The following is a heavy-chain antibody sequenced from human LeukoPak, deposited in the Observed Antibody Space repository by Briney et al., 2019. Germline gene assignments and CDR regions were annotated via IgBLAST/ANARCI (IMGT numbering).Heavy chain of an antibody. CDR2: IYYTGST. CDR3: ARQPFWSGPLPEY. V-gene: IGHV4-39*01. D-gene: IGHD3-3*01. CDR1: GGSISSSSYY. Sequence: PSETLSLTCTVSGGSISSSSYYWGWIRQPPGKGLEWIGSIYYTGSTYYNPSLKSRVTISVDTSKNQFSLKLTSVTAADTAVYYCARQPFWSGPLPEYWGQGTLVTVSS. J-gene: IGHJ4*02.